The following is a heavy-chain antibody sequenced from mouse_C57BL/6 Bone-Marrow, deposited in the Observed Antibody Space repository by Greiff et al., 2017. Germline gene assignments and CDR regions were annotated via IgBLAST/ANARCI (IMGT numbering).Heavy chain of an antibody. D-gene: IGHD2-5*01. V-gene: IGHV5-4*01. J-gene: IGHJ1*03. CDR1: GFTFSSYA. CDR2: ISDGGSYT. CDR3: ARGLAYYSNYWYFDV. Sequence: EVQWVESGGGLVKPGGSLKLSCAASGFTFSSYAMSWVRQTPEKRLEWVATISDGGSYTYYPDNVKGRFTISRDNAKNNLYLQMSHLKSEDTAMYYCARGLAYYSNYWYFDVWGTGTTVTVSS.